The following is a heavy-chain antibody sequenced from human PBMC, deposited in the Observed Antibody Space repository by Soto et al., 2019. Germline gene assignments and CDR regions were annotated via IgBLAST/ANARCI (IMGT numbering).Heavy chain of an antibody. CDR1: GGTFSNYA. D-gene: IGHD6-13*01. Sequence: QVQVVQSGAEVKKPGSSVKVSCKASGGTFSNYAISWVRQAPGHGLEWVGGIIPLTETPDYAQTVQGRLTITADEITSAAYMELSSLRSDDTAVYYGAIGIRISWTCDFWGQGTLVTGSS. J-gene: IGHJ4*02. V-gene: IGHV1-69*01. CDR3: AIGIRISWTCDF. CDR2: IIPLTETP.